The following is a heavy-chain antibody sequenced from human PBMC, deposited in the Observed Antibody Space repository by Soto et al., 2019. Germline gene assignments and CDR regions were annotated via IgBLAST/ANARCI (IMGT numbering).Heavy chain of an antibody. CDR3: ARPIAVAGP. CDR2: VSSSSSYI. V-gene: IGHV3-21*01. J-gene: IGHJ5*02. D-gene: IGHD6-19*01. CDR1: GFTFSSYG. Sequence: GGSLRLSCAASGFTFSSYGMNWVRQAPGKGLEWVSSVSSSSSYIYYADSVKGRFTISRDNAKNSLYLQMNSLRAEDTAVYYCARPIAVAGPWGQGTLITASS.